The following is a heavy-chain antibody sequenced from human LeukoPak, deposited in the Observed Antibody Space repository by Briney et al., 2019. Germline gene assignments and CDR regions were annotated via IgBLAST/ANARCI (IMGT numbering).Heavy chain of an antibody. V-gene: IGHV3-30*02. D-gene: IGHD2-8*01. CDR1: GFTFSTSG. CDR2: IRNDGTKK. J-gene: IGHJ4*02. CDR3: VKVDA. Sequence: GGSLRLSCAASGFTFSTSGMHWVRQSPGKGLGWVAFIRNDGTKKNYADSVKGRFTISRDNSKNTLYLQMDSLSAEDTAVYYCVKVDAWGQGTLVTVSS.